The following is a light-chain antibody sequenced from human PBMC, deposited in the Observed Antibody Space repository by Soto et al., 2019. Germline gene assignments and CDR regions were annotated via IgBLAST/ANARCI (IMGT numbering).Light chain of an antibody. V-gene: IGKV3-20*01. J-gene: IGKJ1*01. CDR1: QSVSSSY. Sequence: EIVLTQSPGTLSLSPGEIATLSCSASQSVSSSYLAWYQQKPGQAPRLLIYGASSRATGIPDRFSGSGSGTDFTLTISRLEPEDFAVYYCQQYGSSRKTFGQGTKVDIK. CDR3: QQYGSSRKT. CDR2: GAS.